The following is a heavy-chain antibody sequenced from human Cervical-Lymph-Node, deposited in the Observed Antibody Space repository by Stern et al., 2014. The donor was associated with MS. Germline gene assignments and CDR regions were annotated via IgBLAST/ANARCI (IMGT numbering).Heavy chain of an antibody. CDR2: ISSSSSYI. CDR1: GFTFSSYS. CDR3: ARDLTSTADY. Sequence: EVQLAESGGGLVKPGGSLRLSCAASGFTFSSYSMNWVRQGPGKGLEWVSSISSSSSYIYYADSVKGRFTISRDNAKNSLYLQMNSLRAEDTAVYYCARDLTSTADYWGQGTLVTVSS. J-gene: IGHJ4*02. D-gene: IGHD2-2*01. V-gene: IGHV3-21*01.